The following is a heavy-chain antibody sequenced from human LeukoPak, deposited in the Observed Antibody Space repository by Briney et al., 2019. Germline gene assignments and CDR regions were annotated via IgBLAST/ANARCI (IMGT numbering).Heavy chain of an antibody. J-gene: IGHJ4*02. CDR2: IYYSGST. V-gene: IGHV4-59*08. CDR1: GGSISSYY. Sequence: SETLSLTCTVSGGSISSYYWSWIRQPPGKGLEWIGYIYYSGSTNYNPSPKSRVTISVDTSKNQFSLKLSSVTAADTAVYYCASGGTVGANPFDYWGQGTLVTVSS. CDR3: ASGGTVGANPFDY. D-gene: IGHD1-26*01.